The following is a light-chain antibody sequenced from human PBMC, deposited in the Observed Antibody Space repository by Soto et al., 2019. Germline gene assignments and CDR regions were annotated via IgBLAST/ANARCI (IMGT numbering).Light chain of an antibody. J-gene: IGLJ2*01. Sequence: SYELTQPPSVSVAPGQTARITCGGNNIGSKSVHWYQQKPGQAPVLVVYDDSHRPSGIPERFSGSNSGNTATLTISRVEAGDEADYYCQVWDSSSDPLAVFGGGTKLTVL. CDR2: DDS. V-gene: IGLV3-21*02. CDR1: NIGSKS. CDR3: QVWDSSSDPLAV.